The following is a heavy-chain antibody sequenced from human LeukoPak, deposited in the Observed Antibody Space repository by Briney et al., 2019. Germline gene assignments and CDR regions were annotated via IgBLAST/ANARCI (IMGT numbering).Heavy chain of an antibody. CDR1: GSSFSSYW. J-gene: IGHJ4*02. Sequence: GESLKISCKGSGSSFSSYWIGWVRQMPGKGLEWMGIIYPGDSDTIYSPSFQGQVTISADKSISTAYLQWSSLKASDTAMYHCAFSRARLYYFDYWGQGTLVTVSS. V-gene: IGHV5-51*01. CDR3: AFSRARLYYFDY. D-gene: IGHD2/OR15-2a*01. CDR2: IYPGDSDT.